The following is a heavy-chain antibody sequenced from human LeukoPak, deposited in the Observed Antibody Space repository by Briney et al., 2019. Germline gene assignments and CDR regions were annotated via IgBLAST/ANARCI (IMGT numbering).Heavy chain of an antibody. D-gene: IGHD3-10*01. Sequence: GASVKVSCKASGYTFTSYDINWVRQATGQGLEWMGWMNPNSGNTGYAQKFQGRVTMTRNTSISTAYMELSSLRSEDTAVYYCARGRNNHYYGSVPDVWGQGTMVTVSS. V-gene: IGHV1-8*01. CDR1: GYTFTSYD. CDR3: ARGRNNHYYGSVPDV. J-gene: IGHJ3*01. CDR2: MNPNSGNT.